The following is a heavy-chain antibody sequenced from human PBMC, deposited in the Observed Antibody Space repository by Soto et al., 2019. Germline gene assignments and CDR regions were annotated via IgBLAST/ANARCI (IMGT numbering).Heavy chain of an antibody. Sequence: SETLSLTCTVSGGSISSGGYYWSWIRQHPGKDLEWIGYIYYSGSTYYNPSLKSRVTISVDTSKNQFSLKLSSVTAADTAVYYCARDSSGSYYFDYWGQGTLVTVSS. CDR2: IYYSGST. D-gene: IGHD1-26*01. J-gene: IGHJ4*02. CDR3: ARDSSGSYYFDY. V-gene: IGHV4-31*03. CDR1: GGSISSGGYY.